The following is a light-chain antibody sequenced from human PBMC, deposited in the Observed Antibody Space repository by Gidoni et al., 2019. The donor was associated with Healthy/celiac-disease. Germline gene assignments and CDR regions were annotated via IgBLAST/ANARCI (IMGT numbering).Light chain of an antibody. CDR2: GAS. V-gene: IGKV3-15*01. CDR1: QSVSSN. Sequence: EIGMTQPPAPLSVSPGERATLSCRASQSVSSNLAWYQQKPGKAPRLLIYGASTRATGIPARFSGSGSGTEFTFTISSLQSEDFAAYYCQQYDNWSYTFGQGTKLEIK. J-gene: IGKJ2*01. CDR3: QQYDNWSYT.